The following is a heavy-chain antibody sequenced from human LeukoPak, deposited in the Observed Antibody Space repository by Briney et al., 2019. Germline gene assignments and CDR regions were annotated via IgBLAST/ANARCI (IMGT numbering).Heavy chain of an antibody. CDR2: ISANGGST. Sequence: GGSLRLSCAASGFTFSSYGMSWVRQAPGKGLEWVSSISANGGSTYYGDSWKGRFTISRDNAKNTLYLQMNSLRAEDTAIYYCAKEYTGTFSPFPSYFDNWGQGTLVTVSS. CDR1: GFTFSSYG. J-gene: IGHJ4*02. D-gene: IGHD1-26*01. CDR3: AKEYTGTFSPFPSYFDN. V-gene: IGHV3-23*01.